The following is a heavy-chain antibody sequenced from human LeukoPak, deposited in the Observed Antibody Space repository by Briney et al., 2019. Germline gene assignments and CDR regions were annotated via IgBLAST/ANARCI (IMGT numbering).Heavy chain of an antibody. V-gene: IGHV3-33*01. J-gene: IGHJ6*02. CDR2: IWYDGSNK. D-gene: IGHD1-26*01. CDR3: ARDERSPYYYYGMDV. CDR1: GFTFSSYG. Sequence: PGGSLRLSCAASGFTFSSYGMHWVRQAPGKGLEWVAVIWYDGSNKYYADSVKGRFTISRDNSKNTLYLQMNSLRAEDTAVYYCARDERSPYYYYGMDVWGQGTTVTVSS.